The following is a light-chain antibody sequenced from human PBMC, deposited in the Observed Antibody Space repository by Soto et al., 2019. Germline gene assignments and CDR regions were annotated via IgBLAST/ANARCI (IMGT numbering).Light chain of an antibody. CDR1: SSNIGTYY. J-gene: IGLJ2*01. Sequence: QSVLTQPPSVSAAPGQKVAISCSGSSSNIGTYYVSRYQHVPGAAPKLLIYDNNERPSGIPDRFSGSKSGTSATLGITGLQTEDEADYHCGTWDSSLSAVVFGGGTKLTVL. CDR3: GTWDSSLSAVV. CDR2: DNN. V-gene: IGLV1-51*01.